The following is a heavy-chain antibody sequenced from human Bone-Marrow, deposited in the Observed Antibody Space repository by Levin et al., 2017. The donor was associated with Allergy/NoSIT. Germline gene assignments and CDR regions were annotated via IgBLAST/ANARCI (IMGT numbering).Heavy chain of an antibody. Sequence: PGGSLRLSCAASGFTFSSYAMCWVRQAPGKGLEWVSAISGGGERSFYADSVKGRFSISRDNSQSTLYLDMDSLRAEDTAVYYCAKVGAIDSWGQGTLVIVSS. CDR2: ISGGGERS. CDR3: AKVGAIDS. D-gene: IGHD1-26*01. V-gene: IGHV3-23*01. J-gene: IGHJ4*02. CDR1: GFTFSSYA.